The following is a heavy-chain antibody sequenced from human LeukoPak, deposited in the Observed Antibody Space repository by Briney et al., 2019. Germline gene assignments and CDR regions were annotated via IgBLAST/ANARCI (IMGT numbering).Heavy chain of an antibody. J-gene: IGHJ5*02. CDR1: EFTFSNYA. V-gene: IGHV3-23*01. CDR2: ISGGGGST. Sequence: GGSLRLSCAASEFTFSNYAMNWVRQAPGKGLECFSGISGGGGSTYYADSVKGRFTISRDNSKNTLYLQMDSLRAEDTALYYCAKGSGINHYHWIDPWGQGTLVTVSS. D-gene: IGHD1-14*01. CDR3: AKGSGINHYHWIDP.